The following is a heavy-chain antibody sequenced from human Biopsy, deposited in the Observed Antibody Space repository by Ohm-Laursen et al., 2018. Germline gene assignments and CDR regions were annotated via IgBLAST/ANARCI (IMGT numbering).Heavy chain of an antibody. V-gene: IGHV1-2*02. CDR2: INCKTGAT. CDR1: SYTLTDYN. Sequence: GASVKVSCKASSYTLTDYNIHWMRQAPGQGLEWLGYINCKTGATNYAQKFQGTVTMTRDTSISTAYLALGSLRSADTAIYYCARDPLNGHKHFDYWGQGTLVIVSS. D-gene: IGHD2-8*01. J-gene: IGHJ4*02. CDR3: ARDPLNGHKHFDY.